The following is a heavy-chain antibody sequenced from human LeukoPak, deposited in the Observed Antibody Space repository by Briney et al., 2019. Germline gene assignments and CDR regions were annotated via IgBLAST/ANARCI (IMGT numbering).Heavy chain of an antibody. Sequence: ASVKVSCKASGYTFTSYGISWVRQAPGQGLEWMGWISAYNGNTNYAQKLQGRVTMTTDTSTSTAYMELRSLRSDDTAVYYCARNYPGYDILTGYYNVMATGFDPWGQGTLVTVSS. CDR2: ISAYNGNT. D-gene: IGHD3-9*01. J-gene: IGHJ5*02. CDR1: GYTFTSYG. CDR3: ARNYPGYDILTGYYNVMATGFDP. V-gene: IGHV1-18*01.